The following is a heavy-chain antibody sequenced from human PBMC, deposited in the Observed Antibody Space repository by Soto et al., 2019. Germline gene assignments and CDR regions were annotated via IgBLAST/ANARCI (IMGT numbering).Heavy chain of an antibody. J-gene: IGHJ5*02. CDR1: GGSISSSSYY. CDR3: ARQISGWYNWFDP. Sequence: PSDTLSLTCSVSGGSISSSSYYWGWILRPPGKGLEWIGSIYYSGSIYYNPSLKSRVTISVDTSKNQFSLKLSSVTAAETAVYYCARQISGWYNWFDPWGQGTLVTVS. CDR2: IYYSGSI. D-gene: IGHD6-19*01. V-gene: IGHV4-39*01.